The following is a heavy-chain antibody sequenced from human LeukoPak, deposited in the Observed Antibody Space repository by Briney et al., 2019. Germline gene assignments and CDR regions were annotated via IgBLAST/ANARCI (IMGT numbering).Heavy chain of an antibody. J-gene: IGHJ4*02. Sequence: GRSLRLSCAASGFTFDDYAMHWVRQAPGKGLEWVSGISWNSGSIGYADSVKGRVTISRDNAKNSLYLQMNSLRAEDTALYYCAKGGSSWPFDYWGQGTLVTVSS. V-gene: IGHV3-9*01. CDR3: AKGGSSWPFDY. CDR2: ISWNSGSI. CDR1: GFTFDDYA. D-gene: IGHD6-13*01.